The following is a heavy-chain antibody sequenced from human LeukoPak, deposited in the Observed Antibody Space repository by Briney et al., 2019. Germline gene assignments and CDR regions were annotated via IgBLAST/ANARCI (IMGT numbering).Heavy chain of an antibody. Sequence: SETLSLTCTVSGGSISSSSYYWGWIRQPPGKGLEWIGNIYYDGSTYYNPSLESRVTVSVDTSKKQFSPKLSSVTAADTAVYYCARHQRSSSWYNAEAFDIWGQGTMVTVSS. CDR2: IYYDGST. CDR1: GGSISSSSYY. V-gene: IGHV4-39*01. CDR3: ARHQRSSSWYNAEAFDI. J-gene: IGHJ3*02. D-gene: IGHD6-13*01.